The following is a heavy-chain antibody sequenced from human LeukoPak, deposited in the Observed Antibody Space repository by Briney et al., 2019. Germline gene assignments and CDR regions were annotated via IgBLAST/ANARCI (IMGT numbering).Heavy chain of an antibody. CDR1: GFTFSSYA. Sequence: EPGGSLKLSFAASGFTFSSYAIHGFRRAQGKGLKWVAVISYDGSNKYYADSVKGRFTISRDNSKNTLYLQMNSLRAEDTAVYYCAPARGYAYFDYWGQGTLVTVSS. V-gene: IGHV3-30-3*01. CDR3: APARGYAYFDY. CDR2: ISYDGSNK. D-gene: IGHD2-2*01. J-gene: IGHJ4*02.